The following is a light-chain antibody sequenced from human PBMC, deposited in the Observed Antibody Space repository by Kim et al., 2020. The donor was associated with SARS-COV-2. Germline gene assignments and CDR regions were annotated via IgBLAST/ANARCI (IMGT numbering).Light chain of an antibody. V-gene: IGKV3-11*01. CDR2: DAS. CDR1: QSIGYF. CDR3: QQRTNRLPYT. Sequence: EIVLTQSPATLSLSPGERATLSCRASQSIGYFLAWFQQKPGQAPRLLIYDASNRVTGIPARFSGSGSGTDFTLTISSLEPEDFALYYCQQRTNRLPYTFGHGTKLEI. J-gene: IGKJ2*01.